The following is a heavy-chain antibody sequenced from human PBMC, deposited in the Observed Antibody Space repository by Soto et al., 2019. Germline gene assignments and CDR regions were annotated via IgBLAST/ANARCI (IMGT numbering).Heavy chain of an antibody. CDR2: INHSGST. V-gene: IGHV4-34*01. CDR3: ARGGYCSSTSCYRPLYYYSSGIDV. Sequence: QVQLQQWGAGLLKPSETLSLTCAVYGGSFSGYYWSWIRQPPGKVLEWIGEINHSGSTNYNPSLKSRVTMSAATSTTQFSLQLSSVTAADTAVYYCARGGYCSSTSCYRPLYYYSSGIDVWGQGTTVTVSS. CDR1: GGSFSGYY. J-gene: IGHJ6*02. D-gene: IGHD2-2*01.